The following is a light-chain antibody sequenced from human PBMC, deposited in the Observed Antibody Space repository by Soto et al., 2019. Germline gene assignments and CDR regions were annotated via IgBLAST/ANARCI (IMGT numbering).Light chain of an antibody. V-gene: IGKV3-20*01. CDR1: QSVSSSY. CDR2: GAS. J-gene: IGKJ5*01. Sequence: EIVLTQSPGTLSLSPGERATLSCRASQSVSSSYLAWYQQKPGQAPRLLIYGASSRATGIPDRFSGSGSGTDFTLTISRLEPEDFAVYYWQQYGSSRPITFGQGTRLEIK. CDR3: QQYGSSRPIT.